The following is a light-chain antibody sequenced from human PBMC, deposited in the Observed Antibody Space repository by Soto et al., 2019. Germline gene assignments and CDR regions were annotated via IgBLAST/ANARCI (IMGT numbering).Light chain of an antibody. CDR3: QQYSRYSRKT. CDR1: QSLSSW. CDR2: DVS. V-gene: IGKV1-5*01. Sequence: DIQMTQSPSTLSASVGDRVTITCRASQSLSSWLAWYQQKPGKAPKLLIYDVSTLESGVPSRFSGSGAGTEFTLTITSLQPDDFATYYCQQYSRYSRKTFGQGTKVDIK. J-gene: IGKJ1*01.